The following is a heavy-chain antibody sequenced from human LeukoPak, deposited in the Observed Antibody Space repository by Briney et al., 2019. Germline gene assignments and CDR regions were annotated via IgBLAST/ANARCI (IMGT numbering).Heavy chain of an antibody. CDR3: ARVGLLTGYYFFDY. Sequence: ASVKVSCKASGYTFTSYGITWVRQAPGQGLEWVGWIRGDNGDTNYAQKLQGRVTMTTDTSTSTAYMELRSLGSDETAVYYCARVGLLTGYYFFDYWGQGTLVTVSS. CDR2: IRGDNGDT. CDR1: GYTFTSYG. J-gene: IGHJ4*02. V-gene: IGHV1-18*01. D-gene: IGHD3-9*01.